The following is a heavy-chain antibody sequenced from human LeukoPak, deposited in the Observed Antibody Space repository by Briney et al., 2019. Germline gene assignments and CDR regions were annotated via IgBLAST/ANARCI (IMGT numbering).Heavy chain of an antibody. CDR2: IIPIFGTA. Sequence: GASVKVSCKASGGTFSSYAISWVRQAPGQGLEWMGGIIPIFGTANYAQKFQGRVTITADKSTSTACMELSSLRSEDTAVYYCASLSRGVFDYWGQGTLVTVSS. V-gene: IGHV1-69*06. CDR1: GGTFSSYA. J-gene: IGHJ4*02. D-gene: IGHD3-10*01. CDR3: ASLSRGVFDY.